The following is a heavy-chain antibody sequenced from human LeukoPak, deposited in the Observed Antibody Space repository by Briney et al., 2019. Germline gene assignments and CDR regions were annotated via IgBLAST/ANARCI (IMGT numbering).Heavy chain of an antibody. D-gene: IGHD3-16*02. J-gene: IGHJ4*02. CDR2: MNPNSGNT. Sequence: ASVKISCKASGYTFTSYDINWVRQATGQGLEWMGWMNPNSGNTGYAQKFQGRVTMTRNTSISTAYMELSSLRSEDTAVYYCARVTFGGVVADFDYWGQGTLVTVSS. CDR3: ARVTFGGVVADFDY. CDR1: GYTFTSYD. V-gene: IGHV1-8*01.